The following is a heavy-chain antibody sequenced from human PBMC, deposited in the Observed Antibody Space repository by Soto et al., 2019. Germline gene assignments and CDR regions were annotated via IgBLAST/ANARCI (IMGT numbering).Heavy chain of an antibody. CDR3: AATGYTYGYHFDH. CDR1: GYTFTSYW. D-gene: IGHD5-18*01. CDR2: IDPSDSST. Sequence: LVESLKISCKASGYTFTSYWITWVRQMPGRGLEWMGRIDPSDSSTNYSPSFQGHVTISTDKSITTAHLQWSSLKVSDTAMYYCAATGYTYGYHFDHWGQGTQVTVSS. J-gene: IGHJ4*02. V-gene: IGHV5-10-1*01.